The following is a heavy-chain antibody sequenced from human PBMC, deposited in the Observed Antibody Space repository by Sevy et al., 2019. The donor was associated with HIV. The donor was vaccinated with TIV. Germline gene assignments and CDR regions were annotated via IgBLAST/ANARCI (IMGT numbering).Heavy chain of an antibody. D-gene: IGHD6-19*01. CDR3: ARAYTSFSSGWYKDYYGMDV. CDR2: ISSSSYI. Sequence: GGSLRLSCAASGFTFSSYSMNWVRQAPGKGLEWVSSISSSSYIYYADSVKGRLTISRDNAKNSLYLQMNSLRAEDTAVYYCARAYTSFSSGWYKDYYGMDVWGQGTTVTVSS. CDR1: GFTFSSYS. V-gene: IGHV3-21*01. J-gene: IGHJ6*02.